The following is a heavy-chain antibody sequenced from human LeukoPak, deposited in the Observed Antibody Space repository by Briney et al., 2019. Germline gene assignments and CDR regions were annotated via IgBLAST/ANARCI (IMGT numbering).Heavy chain of an antibody. CDR3: VRHRERGGNGPIPH. V-gene: IGHV3-43*01. CDR2: ITWDDGST. CDR1: GFTLYDYN. Sequence: PGGSLRLSCAASGFTLYDYNMHWVRQAPGKGLEWVSHITWDDGSTYYADSVKGRFTISRDNSKNSLYLQMNSLRTEDTALYYCVRHRERGGNGPIPHRGQATLVSVSS. D-gene: IGHD4-23*01. J-gene: IGHJ1*01.